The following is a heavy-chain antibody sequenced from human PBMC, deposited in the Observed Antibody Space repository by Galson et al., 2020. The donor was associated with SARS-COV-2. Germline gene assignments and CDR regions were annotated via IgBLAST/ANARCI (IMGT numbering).Heavy chain of an antibody. J-gene: IGHJ3*02. CDR1: GFTFSGYV. CDR2: TSFDGSVT. Sequence: GESLKLYCAASGFTFSGYVMHWVRQTPGKGLEWVAVTSFDGSVTNYADSVKGRFTISRDNSKNTLYLQMNSLRADDTAVYYCSRGGSSGDDAFDIWGHGTMVTVSA. V-gene: IGHV3-30*03. D-gene: IGHD6-19*01. CDR3: SRGGSSGDDAFDI.